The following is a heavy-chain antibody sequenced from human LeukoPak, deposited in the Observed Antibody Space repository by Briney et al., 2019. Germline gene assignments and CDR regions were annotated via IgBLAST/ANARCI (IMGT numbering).Heavy chain of an antibody. CDR3: ARDSVESGRYFDY. D-gene: IGHD1-26*01. J-gene: IGHJ4*02. CDR1: GYTFTGYY. V-gene: IGHV1-2*02. Sequence: ASVKVSCKASGYTFTGYYMHWVRQAPGQGLEWMGWINPKSGGTNYAQKFQGRVTMTRDTSISTAYMEVGRLRSDDTAVYYCARDSVESGRYFDYWGQGTLVTVSS. CDR2: INPKSGGT.